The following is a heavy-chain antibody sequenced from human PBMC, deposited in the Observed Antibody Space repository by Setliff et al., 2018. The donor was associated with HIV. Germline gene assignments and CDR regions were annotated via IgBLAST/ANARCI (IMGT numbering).Heavy chain of an antibody. J-gene: IGHJ3*02. V-gene: IGHV1-2*04. CDR1: GYTFTGYY. Sequence: ASVKVSCKASGYTFTGYYIHWVRQAPGQGLEWMGWINPYSGGTNYAQNFQGWVTMTRDTSITTAYMELSRLTSDDTALYFCVREVRAAYKGPLWFGQSDPRPDTFDIWGQGTMVTVSS. CDR2: INPYSGGT. D-gene: IGHD3-10*01. CDR3: VREVRAAYKGPLWFGQSDPRPDTFDI.